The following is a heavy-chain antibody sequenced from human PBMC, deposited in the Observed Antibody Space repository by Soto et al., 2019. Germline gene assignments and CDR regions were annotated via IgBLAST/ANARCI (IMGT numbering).Heavy chain of an antibody. CDR1: GFSLSNARMG. CDR2: IFSNDEK. Sequence: QVTLKESGPVLVKPTETLTLTCTVSGFSLSNARMGVSWIRQPPGKALEGLAHIFSNDEKSYSTSLKSRLTISKDTSKSQVVLTMTNMDPVDTATYYCARKREYYDSSGYYIFDYWGQGTLVTVSS. V-gene: IGHV2-26*01. D-gene: IGHD3-22*01. J-gene: IGHJ4*02. CDR3: ARKREYYDSSGYYIFDY.